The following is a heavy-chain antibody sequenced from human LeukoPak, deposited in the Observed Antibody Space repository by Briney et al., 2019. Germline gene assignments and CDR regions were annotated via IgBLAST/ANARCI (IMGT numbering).Heavy chain of an antibody. Sequence: GSLRLSCAASGFTFSSYAMSWVRQAPGKGLEWVSAISGSGGSTYYADSVKGRFTISRDYSKNTLYLQMNSLRAEDTVVYYCARTGGSYGYVPNYWGQGTLVTVSS. J-gene: IGHJ4*02. D-gene: IGHD5-18*01. V-gene: IGHV3-23*01. CDR1: GFTFSSYA. CDR2: ISGSGGST. CDR3: ARTGGSYGYVPNY.